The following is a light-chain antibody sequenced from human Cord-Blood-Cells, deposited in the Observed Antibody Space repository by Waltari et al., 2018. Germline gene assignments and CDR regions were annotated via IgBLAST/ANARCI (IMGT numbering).Light chain of an antibody. CDR1: QSVSSD. CDR2: DAS. V-gene: IGKV3-11*01. J-gene: IGKJ2*01. Sequence: EIVLTQSPATPSLSPGERATLSCRASQSVSSDLAWYQQKPGQAPRLLIYDASNRATGIPARFSGSGSGTDFTLTISSLEPEDFAVYYCQQRSNWPYTFGQGTKLEIK. CDR3: QQRSNWPYT.